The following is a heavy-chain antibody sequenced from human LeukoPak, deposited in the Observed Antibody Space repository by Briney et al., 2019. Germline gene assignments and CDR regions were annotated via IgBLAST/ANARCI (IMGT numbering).Heavy chain of an antibody. V-gene: IGHV4-34*01. J-gene: IGHJ5*02. CDR1: GGSFSGYY. CDR2: INHSGST. D-gene: IGHD1-1*01. CDR3: ARDSDYNLKNWFDP. Sequence: PSETLSLTCAVYGGSFSGYYWSWIRQPPGKGLEWIGEINHSGSTNYNPSLKSRVTISVDTSKNQFSLKLSSVTAADTAVYYCARDSDYNLKNWFDPWGQGTLVTVSS.